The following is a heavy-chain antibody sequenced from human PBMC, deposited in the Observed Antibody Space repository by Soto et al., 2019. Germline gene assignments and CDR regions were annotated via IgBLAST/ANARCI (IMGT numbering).Heavy chain of an antibody. J-gene: IGHJ3*01. CDR3: VRPTGTDTMIVTD. Sequence: VQLVESGGGLVQPGGSLRLSCEASGFTFSSYWIHWVRQAPGKGLVWVSRINSDGSTTNYADSVKGRFTISRDNAKNTVYLQMNSLRVEDTAVYYCVRPTGTDTMIVTDWGQGTMVTVSS. CDR2: INSDGSTT. V-gene: IGHV3-74*01. CDR1: GFTFSSYW. D-gene: IGHD3-22*01.